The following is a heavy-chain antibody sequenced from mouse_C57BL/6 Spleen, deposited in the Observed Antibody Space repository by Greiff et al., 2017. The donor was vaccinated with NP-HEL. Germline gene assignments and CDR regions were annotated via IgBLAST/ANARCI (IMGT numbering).Heavy chain of an antibody. J-gene: IGHJ3*01. V-gene: IGHV1-69*01. Sequence: QVQLQQSGAELVMPGASVKLSCKASGYTFTSYWMHWVKQRPGQGLEWIGEIDPSDSYTNYNHKFKGKSTLTVDKSSSTAYMQLSSLTSEDSAVYYCARWSSGRAYWGQGTLVTVSA. D-gene: IGHD3-2*02. CDR2: IDPSDSYT. CDR1: GYTFTSYW. CDR3: ARWSSGRAY.